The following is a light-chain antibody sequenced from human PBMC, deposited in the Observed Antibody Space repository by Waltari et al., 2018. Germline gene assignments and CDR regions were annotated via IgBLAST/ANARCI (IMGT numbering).Light chain of an antibody. J-gene: IGKJ2*03. V-gene: IGKV1-12*01. CDR3: LQYNSSPYS. Sequence: DIQMTQSPSSLSASVGVTITIACRASQSISSWLDWYQQKPGKAPKLLIYKASSLQSGVPSRFSGSGSGTDFTLTISSLQPEDFGTYYCLQYNSSPYSFGQGTKVEIK. CDR1: QSISSW. CDR2: KAS.